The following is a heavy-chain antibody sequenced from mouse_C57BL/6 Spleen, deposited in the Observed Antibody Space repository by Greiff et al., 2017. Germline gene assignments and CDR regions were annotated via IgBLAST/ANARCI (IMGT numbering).Heavy chain of an antibody. J-gene: IGHJ2*01. CDR3: ERDRDGSSSLDD. Sequence: DVHLVESGGGLVKPGGSLKLSCAASGFTFSSYAMSWVRQTPEKRLEWVATISDGGSYTYYPDNVKGRFTISRDNAKNNLYLQMSHLKSEDTAMYYCERDRDGSSSLDDWGKGTTLTVSS. CDR1: GFTFSSYA. V-gene: IGHV5-4*01. CDR2: ISDGGSYT. D-gene: IGHD1-1*01.